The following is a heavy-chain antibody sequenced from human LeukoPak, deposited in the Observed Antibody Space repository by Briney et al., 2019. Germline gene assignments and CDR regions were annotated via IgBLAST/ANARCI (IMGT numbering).Heavy chain of an antibody. D-gene: IGHD5-12*01. CDR1: GFTFSDYY. CDR2: ISSSSSYT. CDR3: ASPYSGSSVGDY. Sequence: PGGSLRLSCAASGFTFSDYYMSWIRQAPGKGLEWVSYISSSSSYTNYADSVKGRFTISRDNAKNSLYLQMNSLRAEDTAVYYCASPYSGSSVGDYWGQGTLVTVSS. V-gene: IGHV3-11*03. J-gene: IGHJ4*02.